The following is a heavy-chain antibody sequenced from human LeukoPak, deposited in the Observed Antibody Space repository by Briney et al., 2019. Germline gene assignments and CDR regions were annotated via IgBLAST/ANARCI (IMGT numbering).Heavy chain of an antibody. CDR1: GFMFSDYA. CDR2: ITTTGATT. CDR3: TIMHGYYDGSGYWVQ. J-gene: IGHJ4*02. V-gene: IGHV3-23*01. Sequence: GGSLRLSCVASGFMFSDYAMSWVRQAPGKGLEWVSFITTTGATTSYADSVKGRFTISRDNLRNTLYTQMNSLRDEDTALYYCTIMHGYYDGSGYWVQWGQGTLVTVSS. D-gene: IGHD3-22*01.